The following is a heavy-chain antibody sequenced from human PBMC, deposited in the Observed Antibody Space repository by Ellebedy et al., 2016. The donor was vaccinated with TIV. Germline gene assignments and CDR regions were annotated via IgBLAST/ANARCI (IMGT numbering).Heavy chain of an antibody. CDR2: ISGNGGST. V-gene: IGHV3-64D*09. CDR3: ARGEGSWLFDS. J-gene: IGHJ4*02. Sequence: GESLKISCSGSGFTFSTYAMHWVRQAPGKGLEYVSAISGNGGSTYYADSVKGRFTISRDNSQNSLYLQMSSLRAEDTAVYFCARGEGSWLFDSWGRGTLVTVSS. CDR1: GFTFSTYA. D-gene: IGHD3-22*01.